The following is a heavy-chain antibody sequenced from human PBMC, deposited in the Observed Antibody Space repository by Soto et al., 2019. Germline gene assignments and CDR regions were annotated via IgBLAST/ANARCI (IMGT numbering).Heavy chain of an antibody. CDR2: IYYSGTT. CDR3: ARQTYGLFDS. D-gene: IGHD4-17*01. J-gene: IGHJ4*02. CDR1: GGSISSSSYY. Sequence: SETLSLTCTVSGGSISSSSYYWGWIRQPPGKGLQWIGSIYYSGTTYYNPSLKSRVTIYVDTSKNQFSLKLSSVTAADTAVFYCARQTYGLFDSWGQGTLVTVSS. V-gene: IGHV4-39*01.